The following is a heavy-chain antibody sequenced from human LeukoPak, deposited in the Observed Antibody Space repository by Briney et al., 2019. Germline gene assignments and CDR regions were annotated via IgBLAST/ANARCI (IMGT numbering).Heavy chain of an antibody. CDR2: INPSGGST. CDR1: GYTFTNYY. Sequence: ASVKVSYKASGYTFTNYYMLWVRQAPGQGVEWMGMINPSGGSTTYAQKFQGRVTMTMDTSTSTVYMELSSVRAEDTAVYHCARAMVRGLSNPFDYWGQGTLVTVSS. CDR3: ARAMVRGLSNPFDY. J-gene: IGHJ4*02. V-gene: IGHV1-46*01. D-gene: IGHD3-10*01.